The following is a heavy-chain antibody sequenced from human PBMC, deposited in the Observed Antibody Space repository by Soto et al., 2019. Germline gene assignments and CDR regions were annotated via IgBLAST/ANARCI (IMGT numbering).Heavy chain of an antibody. Sequence: GGSLALCCTVSVFAFNNYGINWVRQAPGKGLDWVSLISKSDYTYYSDSVKGRFTISRDNAKNSVSLQMNTLRVEDTAVYYCAREDSIIITAVSDFWGQGTMVTVSS. CDR2: ISKSDYT. V-gene: IGHV3-21*01. J-gene: IGHJ4*02. CDR3: AREDSIIITAVSDF. D-gene: IGHD3-22*01. CDR1: VFAFNNYG.